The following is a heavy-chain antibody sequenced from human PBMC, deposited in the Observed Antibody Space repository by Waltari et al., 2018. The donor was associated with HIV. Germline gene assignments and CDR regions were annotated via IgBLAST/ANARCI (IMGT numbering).Heavy chain of an antibody. J-gene: IGHJ5*02. CDR2: IWDDGSKK. Sequence: QVQLVESGGGVVQPAKSLRLSCAASGFNFNNYGMVWVRQAPGKGRGWVAVIWDDGSKKYYGDAVKGRCTISKDNSKNTLHRQMNSLRAEDTAVYYCARVSGNTKGSWFDPWGQGTLVTVSS. D-gene: IGHD1-7*01. V-gene: IGHV3-33*01. CDR3: ARVSGNTKGSWFDP. CDR1: GFNFNNYG.